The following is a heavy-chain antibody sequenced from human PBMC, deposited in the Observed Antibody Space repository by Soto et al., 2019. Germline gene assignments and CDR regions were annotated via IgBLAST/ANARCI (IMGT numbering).Heavy chain of an antibody. CDR3: AKPGSSLEWPPFDP. CDR2: IKSDGST. Sequence: QVKLVESGGGVVQRGGSRRLSCAASGFRFGSFAMHWVRQAPGKGLEWVAAIKSDGSTYYTDSVKGRFTVSRDNSKNTRYLQLFNVRPEDTAVHRGAKPGSSLEWPPFDPWGQGTLVIVAS. D-gene: IGHD3-3*01. CDR1: GFRFGSFA. V-gene: IGHV3-30*18. J-gene: IGHJ5*02.